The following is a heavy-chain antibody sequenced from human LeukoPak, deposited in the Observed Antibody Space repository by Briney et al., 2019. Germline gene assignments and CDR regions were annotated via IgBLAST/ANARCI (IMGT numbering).Heavy chain of an antibody. CDR3: ARAGSWFGELGSAFDI. Sequence: PSETLSLTCTVSGGSISSSSYYWGWIRQPPGKGLEWIGYIYYSGSTYYNPSLKSRVTISVDTSKNQFSLKLSSVTAADTAVYYCARAGSWFGELGSAFDIWGQGTMVTVSS. D-gene: IGHD3-10*01. CDR1: GGSISSSSYY. V-gene: IGHV4-31*03. CDR2: IYYSGST. J-gene: IGHJ3*02.